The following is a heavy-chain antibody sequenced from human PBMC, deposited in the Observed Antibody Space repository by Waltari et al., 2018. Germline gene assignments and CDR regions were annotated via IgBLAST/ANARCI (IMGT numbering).Heavy chain of an antibody. D-gene: IGHD6-13*01. J-gene: IGHJ3*02. Sequence: EVQLVESGGGLVQPGRSLRLSCAASGFTFDDYAMHWVRQAPGKGLEWVSGISWNSGSIGYADAVKGRFTISRDNAKNSLYLQMNSLRAEDTALYYCAKDRGAAAIEGAFDIWGQGTMVTVSS. V-gene: IGHV3-9*01. CDR3: AKDRGAAAIEGAFDI. CDR1: GFTFDDYA. CDR2: ISWNSGSI.